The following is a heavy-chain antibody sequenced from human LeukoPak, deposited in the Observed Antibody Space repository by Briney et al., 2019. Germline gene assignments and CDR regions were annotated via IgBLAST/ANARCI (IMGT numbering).Heavy chain of an antibody. D-gene: IGHD2-2*01. Sequence: TGGSLRLSCAASRFTFTSYAMHWVRQAPGKGLEWVAVLSYDGRDKHYADSVKGRFTISRDNSKSTLYLQMNSLRAEDTAVYYSARDGGGTSADYYFDYWGQGTLVTVSS. CDR1: RFTFTSYA. J-gene: IGHJ4*02. V-gene: IGHV3-30*04. CDR3: ARDGGGTSADYYFDY. CDR2: LSYDGRDK.